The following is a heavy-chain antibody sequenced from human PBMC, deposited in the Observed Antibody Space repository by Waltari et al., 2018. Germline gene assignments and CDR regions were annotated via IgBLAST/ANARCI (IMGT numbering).Heavy chain of an antibody. V-gene: IGHV5-10-1*01. D-gene: IGHD2-2*01. Sequence: EVQLVQSVAEVKKPGESLKTPCTGSGYGFGTYWISWARQMPGEGLEWIGRIDPSDSTTYYSPSFQGHVTMSVDKSISTAFLNWNSLKASDTAMYFCARHVSGPTNYWGQGTQVTVSS. CDR2: IDPSDSTT. CDR3: ARHVSGPTNY. J-gene: IGHJ4*02. CDR1: GYGFGTYW.